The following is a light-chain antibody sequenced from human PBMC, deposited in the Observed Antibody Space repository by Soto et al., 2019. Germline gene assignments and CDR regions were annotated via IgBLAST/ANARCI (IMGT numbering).Light chain of an antibody. CDR1: SSNIGSNT. CDR2: SNN. CDR3: AAWDDSLNGFYV. J-gene: IGLJ1*01. Sequence: QSVLTQPPSASGTPGQRVTIACSGSSSNIGSNTVNWYQQLPGTAPKLLIYSNNQRPSGVPDRFSGSKSGISASLAISGLQSEDEADYYCAAWDDSLNGFYVFGTGTKLTVL. V-gene: IGLV1-44*01.